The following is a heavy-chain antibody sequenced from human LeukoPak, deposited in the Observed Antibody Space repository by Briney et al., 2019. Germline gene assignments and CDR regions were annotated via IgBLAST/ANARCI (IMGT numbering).Heavy chain of an antibody. CDR1: GYTFTSYG. D-gene: IGHD4-11*01. CDR2: ISAYNGNT. J-gene: IGHJ4*02. CDR3: ARDLETTVTMYYFDY. V-gene: IGHV1-18*01. Sequence: GASVKVSCKASGYTFTSYGISWVRQAPGQGLEWMGWISAYNGNTNYAQKFQGRVTMTRDTSISTAYMELSRLRSDDTAVYYCARDLETTVTMYYFDYWGQGTLVTVSS.